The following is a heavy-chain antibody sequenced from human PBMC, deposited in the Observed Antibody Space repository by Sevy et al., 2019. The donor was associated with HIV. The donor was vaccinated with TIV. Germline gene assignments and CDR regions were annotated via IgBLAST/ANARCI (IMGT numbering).Heavy chain of an antibody. CDR1: GFTFSSYA. CDR3: AKDQLAVVVVPAAIEDV. CDR2: ISGSGGST. J-gene: IGHJ6*04. D-gene: IGHD2-2*02. V-gene: IGHV3-23*01. Sequence: GGSLRLSCAASGFTFSSYAMSWVHQAPGKGLEWVSAISGSGGSTYYADSVKGRFTISRDNSKNTLYLQMNSLRAEDTAVYYCAKDQLAVVVVPAAIEDVWGKGTTVTVSS.